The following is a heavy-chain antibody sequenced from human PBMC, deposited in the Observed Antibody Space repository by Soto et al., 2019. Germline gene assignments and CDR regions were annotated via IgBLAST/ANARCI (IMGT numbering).Heavy chain of an antibody. Sequence: EVQLVESGGGLVQPGGSLRLSCAASGFTFSSYWIHWVRQAPGKGLVRVSRINSDGSSTTYADSVKGRFTISRDNAKNTLYLQMTSLRAEDTAVYYCARVSREVVPAAIDYWGQGTLVTVSS. CDR1: GFTFSSYW. CDR3: ARVSREVVPAAIDY. CDR2: INSDGSST. D-gene: IGHD2-2*01. V-gene: IGHV3-74*01. J-gene: IGHJ4*02.